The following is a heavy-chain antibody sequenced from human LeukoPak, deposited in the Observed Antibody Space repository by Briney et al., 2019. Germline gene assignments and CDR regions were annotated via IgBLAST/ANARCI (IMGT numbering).Heavy chain of an antibody. J-gene: IGHJ4*02. Sequence: GGSLRLSCAASGFTFNSYALSWVRQAPGKGLERVSGMSGSGGSTYYADSVKGRFTISRDTSKNTLYLQMNSLRAEDTALYYCATSARTYIGSSLDYWGQGTLVTVSS. V-gene: IGHV3-23*01. CDR3: ATSARTYIGSSLDY. CDR2: MSGSGGST. D-gene: IGHD2-15*01. CDR1: GFTFNSYA.